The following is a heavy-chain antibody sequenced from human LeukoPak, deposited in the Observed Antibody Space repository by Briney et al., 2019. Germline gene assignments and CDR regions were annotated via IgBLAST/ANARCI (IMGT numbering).Heavy chain of an antibody. D-gene: IGHD2-15*01. CDR1: GFTFSNYA. CDR3: AKDRVGIVVVVAAVFDY. CDR2: ISGSGGST. V-gene: IGHV3-23*01. J-gene: IGHJ4*02. Sequence: GGSLRLSCAASGFTFSNYAMSWVRQAPGKGLEWVSAISGSGGSTYYADSVKGRFTISRDNSKNTLYLQMNSLRAEDTAVYYCAKDRVGIVVVVAAVFDYWGQGTLVTVSS.